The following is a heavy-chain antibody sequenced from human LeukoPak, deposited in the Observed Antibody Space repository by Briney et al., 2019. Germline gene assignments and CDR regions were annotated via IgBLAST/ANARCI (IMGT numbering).Heavy chain of an antibody. CDR2: FDPEDGET. D-gene: IGHD3-10*01. CDR1: GYTLTELS. CDR3: ATSKLWFGELPARGFDY. Sequence: ASVKVSCKVSGYTLTELSMHWVRQAPGKGLEWMGGFDPEDGETIYAQKFQGRVTMTEDTSTDTAYMELSSLRSEDTAVYYCATSKLWFGELPARGFDYWGQGTLVTVSS. J-gene: IGHJ4*02. V-gene: IGHV1-24*01.